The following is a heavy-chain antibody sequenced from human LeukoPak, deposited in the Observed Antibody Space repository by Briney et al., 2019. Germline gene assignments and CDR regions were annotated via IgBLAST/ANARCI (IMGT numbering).Heavy chain of an antibody. V-gene: IGHV1-69*01. J-gene: IGHJ6*02. Sequence: SVKVSCKASGGTFSSYAISWVRQAPGQGLEWMGGIIPIFGTANYAQKFQGRVTITADESTSTAYMELSSLRSEDTAVYYCARERRVVGANYYYYGMDVRGQGTTVTVSS. CDR2: IIPIFGTA. CDR3: ARERRVVGANYYYYGMDV. CDR1: GGTFSSYA. D-gene: IGHD1-26*01.